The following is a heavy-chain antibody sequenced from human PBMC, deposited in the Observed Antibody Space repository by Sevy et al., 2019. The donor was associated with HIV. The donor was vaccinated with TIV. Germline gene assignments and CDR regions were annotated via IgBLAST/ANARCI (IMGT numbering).Heavy chain of an antibody. CDR1: GGSISSGSYY. V-gene: IGHV4-61*02. D-gene: IGHD3-10*01. CDR2: IYTSEST. J-gene: IGHJ3*02. CDR3: AREGHYGSGSTDAFDI. Sequence: SETLSLTCTVSGGSISSGSYYWSWIRQPAGKGLEWIGRIYTSESTNYNPSLKSRVTISVDTSKNQFSLKLSSVTAADTVVYYCAREGHYGSGSTDAFDIWGQGTMVTVSS.